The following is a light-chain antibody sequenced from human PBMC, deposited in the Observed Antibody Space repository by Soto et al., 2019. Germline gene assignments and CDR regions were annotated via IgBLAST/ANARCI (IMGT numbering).Light chain of an antibody. CDR1: QSLVHSDGIAY. Sequence: DVVMTQSPLSLPVTLGQPASISCRSNQSLVHSDGIAYFSWFQQRPGRSPRRLIYKLSNRESGVPATFSGRGSGTDFALKISRVEAEDVGVYYCMQGTHWPITFGPGTRLEIK. CDR2: KLS. V-gene: IGKV2-30*02. J-gene: IGKJ5*01. CDR3: MQGTHWPIT.